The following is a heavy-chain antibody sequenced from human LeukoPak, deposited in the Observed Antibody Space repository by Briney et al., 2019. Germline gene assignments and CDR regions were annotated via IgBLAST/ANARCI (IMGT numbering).Heavy chain of an antibody. J-gene: IGHJ4*02. CDR3: ARDRGPDSGSYYFDY. D-gene: IGHD1-26*01. CDR2: LHTSGST. V-gene: IGHV4-4*07. CDR1: GGSISSYY. Sequence: SETPSLTCTVSGGSISSYYWSWIRQPAGKGLEWIGRLHTSGSTNYNPSLKSRVTMSVDTSKNQFCLKLSSVTAADTAVYYCARDRGPDSGSYYFDYWGQGTLVTVSS.